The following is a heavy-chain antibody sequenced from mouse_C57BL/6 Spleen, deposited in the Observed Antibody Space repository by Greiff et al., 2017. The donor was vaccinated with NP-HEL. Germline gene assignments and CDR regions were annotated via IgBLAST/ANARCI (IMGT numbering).Heavy chain of an antibody. V-gene: IGHV1-52*01. D-gene: IGHD2-3*01. CDR2: IDPSDSDT. J-gene: IGHJ1*03. CDR1: GYTFTSYW. Sequence: QVQLQQPGAELVRPGSSVKLSCKASGYTFTSYWMHWVKQRPIQGLEWIGNIDPSDSDTHYNQKFKDKATLTVDKSSSTAYMQRSSLTSEDSAVYYCARWDGYYGYFDVWGTGTTVTVSS. CDR3: ARWDGYYGYFDV.